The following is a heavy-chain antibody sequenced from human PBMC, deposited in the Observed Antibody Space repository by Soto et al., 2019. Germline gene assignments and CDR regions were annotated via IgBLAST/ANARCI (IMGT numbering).Heavy chain of an antibody. Sequence: EVQLLESAGGLVQPGGSLRLSCAASGFTFNKYAMRWFRQAPGKGLEWVSGIYANGDTTYYADSVKGRFTISRDSSGNTLYRQINRLIAEDTAIYYCAKDFPTSSSEGNPVFDYWGQGTLVTVSS. D-gene: IGHD6-6*01. CDR1: GFTFNKYA. V-gene: IGHV3-23*01. J-gene: IGHJ4*02. CDR3: AKDFPTSSSEGNPVFDY. CDR2: IYANGDTT.